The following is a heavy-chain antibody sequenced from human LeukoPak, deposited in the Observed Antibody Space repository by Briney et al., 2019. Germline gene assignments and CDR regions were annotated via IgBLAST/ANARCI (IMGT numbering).Heavy chain of an antibody. V-gene: IGHV1-8*02. D-gene: IGHD1-26*01. CDR3: ARGGVGAKLGAAETTDI. Sequence: ASVKVSCKASGGTFSSYAISWVRQAPGQGLEWMGWMNPNSGNTGYAQKFQGRVTMTRNTSISTAYMELSSLRSEDTAVYYCARGGVGAKLGAAETTDIWGQGTMVTVSS. CDR2: MNPNSGNT. J-gene: IGHJ3*02. CDR1: GGTFSSYA.